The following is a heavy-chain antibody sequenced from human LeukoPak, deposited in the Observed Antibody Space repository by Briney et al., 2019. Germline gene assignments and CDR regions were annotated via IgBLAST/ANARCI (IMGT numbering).Heavy chain of an antibody. CDR2: FDPENADY. Sequence: ASVKVSCKLSVDTLSKLSMHWVRQAPGKGLEWMGGFDPENADYINAQRFQGRVTMTEDTSTETAYMELSSLRSEDTAVYYCATGPLAAAAIFEYWGQGTLVTVSS. CDR3: ATGPLAAAAIFEY. CDR1: VDTLSKLS. V-gene: IGHV1-24*01. D-gene: IGHD6-25*01. J-gene: IGHJ4*02.